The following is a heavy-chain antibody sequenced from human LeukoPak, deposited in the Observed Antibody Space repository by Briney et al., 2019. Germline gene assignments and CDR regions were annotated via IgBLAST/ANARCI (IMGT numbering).Heavy chain of an antibody. J-gene: IGHJ5*02. Sequence: SETLSLTCTVSGGSISSSSDYWGWIRQPPGKGLERIGTIYYSGITYCTPSLKSRLTISVDTSKNQFSLKLSSVTAADTAVYYCARDQWVGATNYRLSSWFDPWGQETLVTVSS. CDR3: ARDQWVGATNYRLSSWFDP. D-gene: IGHD1-26*01. V-gene: IGHV4-39*07. CDR2: IYYSGIT. CDR1: GGSISSSSDY.